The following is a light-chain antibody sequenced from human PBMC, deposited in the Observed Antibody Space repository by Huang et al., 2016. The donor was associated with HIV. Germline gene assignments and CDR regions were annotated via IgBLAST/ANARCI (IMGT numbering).Light chain of an antibody. CDR2: AAS. J-gene: IGKJ3*01. CDR3: QQSYSTLFT. Sequence: DIQMTQSPSSLSASVGDRVTITCRASQNINTYLNWYQQKRGKAPKLLIYAASSLQSGVPSRFSCSGSRTDFPLTISSLQPEDSATYFCQQSYSTLFTFGPGTRVDIK. V-gene: IGKV1-39*01. CDR1: QNINTY.